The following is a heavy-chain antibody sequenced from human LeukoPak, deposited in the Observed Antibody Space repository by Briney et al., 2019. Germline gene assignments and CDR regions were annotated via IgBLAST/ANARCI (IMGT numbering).Heavy chain of an antibody. V-gene: IGHV4-59*01. J-gene: IGHJ5*02. CDR3: ARGNDFWIWFDP. Sequence: SETLSLTCTVSGGSISSYYWSWIRQPPGKGLEWIGYIYYSGSTNYNPSLKSRVTISVDTSKNQFSLKLSSVTAADTAVYYCARGNDFWIWFDPWGQGTLVTVSS. CDR1: GGSISSYY. CDR2: IYYSGST. D-gene: IGHD3-3*01.